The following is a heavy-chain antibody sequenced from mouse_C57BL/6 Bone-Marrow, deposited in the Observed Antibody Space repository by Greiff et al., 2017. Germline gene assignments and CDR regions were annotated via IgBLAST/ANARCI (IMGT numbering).Heavy chain of an antibody. CDR1: GFTFSSYG. CDR3: ARHDAGDYFDY. CDR2: ISSGGSYT. V-gene: IGHV5-6*01. Sequence: EVMLVESGGDLVKPGGSLTLSCAASGFTFSSYGMSWVRQTPDKRLVWVATISSGGSYTYYPDCVKGRFTISRDNAKNTLYLQMSSLKAEDTAMYYCARHDAGDYFDYWGQGTTLTVSS. J-gene: IGHJ2*01.